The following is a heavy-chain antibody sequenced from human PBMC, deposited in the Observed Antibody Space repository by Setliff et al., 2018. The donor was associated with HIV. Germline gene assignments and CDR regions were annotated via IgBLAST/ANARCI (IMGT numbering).Heavy chain of an antibody. Sequence: SETLSLTCSVSGDSISSSSYYWGWIRQPPGKGLEWIGSMYYRGNTYYNPSLQSRAAISVDTSKNHFSLRLRSVTAADTAVYYCARETYYYDSSGYPGFDSWGQGTLVTVSS. D-gene: IGHD3-22*01. CDR3: ARETYYYDSSGYPGFDS. CDR2: MYYRGNT. J-gene: IGHJ4*02. CDR1: GDSISSSSYY. V-gene: IGHV4-39*07.